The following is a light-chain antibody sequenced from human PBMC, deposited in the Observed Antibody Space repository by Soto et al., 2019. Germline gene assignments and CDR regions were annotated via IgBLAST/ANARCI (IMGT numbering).Light chain of an antibody. CDR2: KAS. J-gene: IGKJ1*01. Sequence: DIQMNQAPSTLSATVGDRVTITCRASQSISSWLAWYQQKPGKAPKLLIYKASSLESGVPSRFSGSGSGTEFTLTISSLQPDDFATYYSPQYNSYPWTSGQGTKVDI. CDR1: QSISSW. V-gene: IGKV1-5*03. CDR3: PQYNSYPWT.